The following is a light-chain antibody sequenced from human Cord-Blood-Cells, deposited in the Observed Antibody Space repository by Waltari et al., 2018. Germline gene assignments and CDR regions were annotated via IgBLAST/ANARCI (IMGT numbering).Light chain of an antibody. CDR2: AVS. CDR1: SSHVGSCHL. CDR3: CSYAGSSTFYV. J-gene: IGLJ1*01. V-gene: IGLV2-23*02. Sequence: QSALTQPASASGSPGQSFTISCTRTSSHVGSCHLVSWYQQHPGKPPQLMIYAVSKRPSGVSNRFPGSKSGNTASLTISGLQAEDEADYYCCSYAGSSTFYVFGTGTKVTVL.